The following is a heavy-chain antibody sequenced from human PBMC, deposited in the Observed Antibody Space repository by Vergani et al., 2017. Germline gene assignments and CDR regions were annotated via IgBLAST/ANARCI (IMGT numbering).Heavy chain of an antibody. Sequence: QVQLQESGPGLVKPSETLSLTCAVSGYSISSGYYWGWIRQPPGKGLEWIGSIYHSGSTSYNPSLKSRVTISVDTSKNQFSLKLSSVTAADTAVYHCARGDYDFWSGYHPPYAFDIWGQGTTVTVSS. CDR3: ARGDYDFWSGYHPPYAFDI. J-gene: IGHJ3*02. CDR1: GYSISSGYY. D-gene: IGHD3-3*01. CDR2: IYHSGST. V-gene: IGHV4-38-2*01.